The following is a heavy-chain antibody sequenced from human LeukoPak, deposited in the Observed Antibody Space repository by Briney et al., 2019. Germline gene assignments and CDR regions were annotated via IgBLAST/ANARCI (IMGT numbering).Heavy chain of an antibody. Sequence: GASVKVSCKASGYTFTSYYMHWVRQAPGQGLEWMGIINPSGGSTSYAQKFQGRVTMTRDTSTSTVYMELSSLRSEDTAVYYCARDVRPSSSWYIYYYYGMDVWGQGTTDTVSS. CDR3: ARDVRPSSSWYIYYYYGMDV. D-gene: IGHD6-13*01. J-gene: IGHJ6*02. V-gene: IGHV1-46*01. CDR1: GYTFTSYY. CDR2: INPSGGST.